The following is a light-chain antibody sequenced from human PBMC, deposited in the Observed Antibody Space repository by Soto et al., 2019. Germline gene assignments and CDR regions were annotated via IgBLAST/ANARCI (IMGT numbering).Light chain of an antibody. CDR2: GAS. Sequence: EIVLTQSPGTLSLSPGERATLSCRASQGVSSSYVAWYQQKPGQAPRLLIYGASSRATGITDRFSGSGSGTDFTLTISSLEPEDFAVYYCQKYGSSPRTFGQGTKVEIK. CDR1: QGVSSSY. CDR3: QKYGSSPRT. J-gene: IGKJ1*01. V-gene: IGKV3-20*01.